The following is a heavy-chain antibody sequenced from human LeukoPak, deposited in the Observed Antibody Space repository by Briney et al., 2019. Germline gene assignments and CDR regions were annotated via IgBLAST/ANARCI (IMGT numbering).Heavy chain of an antibody. CDR3: ARDLGVGATTFDY. V-gene: IGHV1-18*01. D-gene: IGHD1-26*01. Sequence: GASVKVSCKASGYTFTSYGISWVRQAPGQGLEWMGWISGSNGNTNYAQKLQGRVTMTRDMSTSTVYMELSSLRSEDTAVYYCARDLGVGATTFDYWGQGTLVTVSS. J-gene: IGHJ4*02. CDR2: ISGSNGNT. CDR1: GYTFTSYG.